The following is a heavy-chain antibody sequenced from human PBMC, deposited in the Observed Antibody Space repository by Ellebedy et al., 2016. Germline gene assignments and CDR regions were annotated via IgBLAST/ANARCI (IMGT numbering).Heavy chain of an antibody. CDR3: ARETASIAARRRFDY. CDR1: GGSFSGYY. Sequence: SETLSLXXAVYGGSFSGYYWSWIRQPPGKGLEWIGEINHSGSTNYNPSLKSRVTISVDTSKNQFSLKLSSVTAADTAVYYCARETASIAARRRFDYWGQGTLVTVSS. V-gene: IGHV4-34*01. J-gene: IGHJ4*02. D-gene: IGHD6-6*01. CDR2: INHSGST.